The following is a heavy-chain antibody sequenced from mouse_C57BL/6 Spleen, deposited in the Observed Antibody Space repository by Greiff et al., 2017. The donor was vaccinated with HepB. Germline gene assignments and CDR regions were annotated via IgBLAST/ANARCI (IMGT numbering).Heavy chain of an antibody. CDR3: ARGDSSGYAWFAY. V-gene: IGHV1-55*01. Sequence: VQLQQSGAELVKPGASVKMSCKASGYTFTSYWITWVKQRPGQGLEWIGDIYPGSGSTNYNEKFKSKATLTVDTSSSTAYMQLSSLTSEDSAVYYCARGDSSGYAWFAYWGQGTLVTVSA. D-gene: IGHD3-2*02. CDR2: IYPGSGST. CDR1: GYTFTSYW. J-gene: IGHJ3*01.